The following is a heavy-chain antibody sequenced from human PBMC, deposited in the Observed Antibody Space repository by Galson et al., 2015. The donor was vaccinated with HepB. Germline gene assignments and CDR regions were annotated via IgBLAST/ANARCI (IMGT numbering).Heavy chain of an antibody. CDR2: INTNAGNP. CDR1: GYTFSSYD. V-gene: IGHV7-4-1*02. J-gene: IGHJ5*02. Sequence: SVKVSCKASGYTFSSYDVNWVRQAPGQGLEWMGRINTNAGNPTYAQGFTGRFAFSFDTSLSTAYLQISSLKAEDTAVYFCARDRDCFDPWGQGTLVTVSS. CDR3: ARDRDCFDP.